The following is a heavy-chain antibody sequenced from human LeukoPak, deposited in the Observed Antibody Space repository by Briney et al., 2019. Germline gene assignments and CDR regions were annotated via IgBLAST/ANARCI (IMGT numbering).Heavy chain of an antibody. CDR2: INHSGST. CDR1: GGFISSGGYY. CDR3: ARGTPRGWDIVVVPADDALYYYYYYMDV. D-gene: IGHD2-2*01. J-gene: IGHJ6*03. Sequence: PSQTLSLTCTVSGGFISSGGYYWSWIRQHPGKGLEWIGEINHSGSTNYNPSLKSRVTISVDTSKNQFSLKLSSVTAADTAVYYCARGTPRGWDIVVVPADDALYYYYYYMDVWGKGTTVTVSS. V-gene: IGHV4-31*03.